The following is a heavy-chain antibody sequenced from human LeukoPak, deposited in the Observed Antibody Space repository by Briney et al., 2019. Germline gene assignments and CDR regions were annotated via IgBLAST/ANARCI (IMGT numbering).Heavy chain of an antibody. CDR3: ARHREDDYGDYDY. Sequence: GESLKISCKGSGNSFTSYWIGWVRQMPGKGLEWMGVIYPGDSDTRYSPSFQGQVTISADKSITTAFLHWDSLKASDTAMYYCARHREDDYGDYDYWGQGTLVTVSS. J-gene: IGHJ4*02. CDR1: GNSFTSYW. CDR2: IYPGDSDT. V-gene: IGHV5-51*01. D-gene: IGHD4-17*01.